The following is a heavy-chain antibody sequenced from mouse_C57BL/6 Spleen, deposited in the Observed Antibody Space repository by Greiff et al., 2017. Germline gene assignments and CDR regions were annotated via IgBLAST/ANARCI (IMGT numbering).Heavy chain of an antibody. CDR3: ARSYDYEYWYFDV. CDR2: IDPSDSYT. V-gene: IGHV1-69*01. CDR1: GYTFTSYW. J-gene: IGHJ1*03. Sequence: QVQLQQSGAELVMPGASVKLSCKASGYTFTSYWMHWVKQRPGQGLEWIGEIDPSDSYTNYNQKFKGKSTLTVDKSSSTAYMQLSSLTSEDSAVYYCARSYDYEYWYFDVWGTGTTVTVSS. D-gene: IGHD2-4*01.